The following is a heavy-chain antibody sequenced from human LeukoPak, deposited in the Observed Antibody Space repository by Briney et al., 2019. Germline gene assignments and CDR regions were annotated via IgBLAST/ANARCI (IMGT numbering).Heavy chain of an antibody. Sequence: GASVTVSCKASGYTFTSYYMHWVRQAPGQGLEWMGIINPSGGSTSYAQKFQGRVTMTRDTSTSTAYMELRSLRSDDTAVYYCARYAIYCSSTSCYDVWGGQIDYWGQGTLVTVSS. V-gene: IGHV1-46*01. D-gene: IGHD2-2*01. CDR3: ARYAIYCSSTSCYDVWGGQIDY. CDR2: INPSGGST. J-gene: IGHJ4*02. CDR1: GYTFTSYY.